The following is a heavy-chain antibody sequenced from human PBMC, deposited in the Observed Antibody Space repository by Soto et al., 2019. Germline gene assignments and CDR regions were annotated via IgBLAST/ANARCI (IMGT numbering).Heavy chain of an antibody. Sequence: EVQLLESGGGLVQPGGALRLSCAASGFTFSSHAMSWVRQAPGKGLEWISSISAGSEGAYYAASVRGRFTISRDNSNNPLFLQMHSLRAEDPAVYYCARDLWWYLHWGQGTLVTVSS. CDR3: ARDLWWYLH. CDR1: GFTFSSHA. V-gene: IGHV3-23*01. CDR2: ISAGSEGA. D-gene: IGHD2-15*01. J-gene: IGHJ4*02.